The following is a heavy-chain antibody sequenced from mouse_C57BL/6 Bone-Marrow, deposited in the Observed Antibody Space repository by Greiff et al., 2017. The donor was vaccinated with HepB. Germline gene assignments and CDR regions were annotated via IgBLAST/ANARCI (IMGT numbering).Heavy chain of an antibody. CDR3: AREWYFDV. J-gene: IGHJ1*03. CDR2: INPNNGGT. Sequence: EVQLQQSGPELVKPGASVKISCKASGYTFTDYYMNWVKQSHGKSLEWIGDINPNNGGTSYNQKFKGKATLTVDKSSSTAYMRLRSLTSEDSAVYYCAREWYFDVWGTGTTVTVAS. CDR1: GYTFTDYY. V-gene: IGHV1-26*01.